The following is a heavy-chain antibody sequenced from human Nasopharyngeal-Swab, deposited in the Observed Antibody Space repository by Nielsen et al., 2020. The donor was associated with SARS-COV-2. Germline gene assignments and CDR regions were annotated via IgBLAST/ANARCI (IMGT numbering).Heavy chain of an antibody. CDR3: ARATIVATIFGYYYYYYMDV. CDR2: IYSGGST. Sequence: GESLKISCAASGFTVSSNYMSWVRQAPGKGLEWVSVIYSGGSTYYADSVKGRFTISRDNAKNSLYLQMNSLRAEDTAVYYCARATIVATIFGYYYYYYMDVWGKGTTVTVSS. V-gene: IGHV3-66*01. J-gene: IGHJ6*03. CDR1: GFTVSSNY. D-gene: IGHD5-12*01.